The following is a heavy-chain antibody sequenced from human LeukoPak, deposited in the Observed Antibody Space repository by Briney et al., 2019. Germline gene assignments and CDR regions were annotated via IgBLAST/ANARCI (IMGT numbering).Heavy chain of an antibody. CDR1: GFTDSANY. D-gene: IGHD1-26*01. Sequence: TGGXLRLSXAXSGFTDSANYXNWVRQAPGKGLEWVSVIYSGGTTNYADSVKGRFTISRDTSKTTVFLQMGSLTVDDTAVYYCVRTDWDLQASWGQGILVTVSS. CDR3: VRTDWDLQAS. CDR2: IYSGGTT. V-gene: IGHV3-66*01. J-gene: IGHJ5*02.